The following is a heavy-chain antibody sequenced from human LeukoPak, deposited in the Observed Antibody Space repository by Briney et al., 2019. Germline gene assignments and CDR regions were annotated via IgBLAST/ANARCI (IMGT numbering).Heavy chain of an antibody. CDR1: GFSFSSYA. CDR2: ISGSGST. Sequence: PEGSLRLSCAASGFSFSSYAMSWVRQAPGKGLEWVSAISGSGSTYYADSVKGRFTISRDNSKNTLYLQMNSLRAEDTAVYYCAKYKLRGSTTVSGSMDVWGKGTTVTVSS. V-gene: IGHV3-23*01. D-gene: IGHD4-17*01. J-gene: IGHJ6*03. CDR3: AKYKLRGSTTVSGSMDV.